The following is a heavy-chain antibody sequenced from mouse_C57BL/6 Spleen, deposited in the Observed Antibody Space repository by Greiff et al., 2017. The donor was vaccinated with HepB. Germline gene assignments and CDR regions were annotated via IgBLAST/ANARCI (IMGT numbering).Heavy chain of an antibody. CDR3: ARSQGSSGSYYFDY. CDR2: ISYSGST. V-gene: IGHV3-1*01. J-gene: IGHJ2*01. D-gene: IGHD3-2*02. Sequence: EVKLMESGPGMVKPSQSLSLTCTVTGYSITSGYDWHWIRHFPGNKLEWMGYISYSGSTNYNPSLKSRISITHDTSKNHFFLKLNSVTTEDTATYYCARSQGSSGSYYFDYWGQGTTLTVSS. CDR1: GYSITSGYD.